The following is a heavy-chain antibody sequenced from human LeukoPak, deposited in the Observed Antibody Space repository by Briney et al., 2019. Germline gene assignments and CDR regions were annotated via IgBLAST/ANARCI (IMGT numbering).Heavy chain of an antibody. V-gene: IGHV4-4*07. CDR1: GGSISSYY. J-gene: IGHJ4*02. D-gene: IGHD6-19*01. Sequence: SETLSLTCPVSGGSISSYYWSWIRQPAGKGLEWIGRIYTSGSTNYNPSLKSRVTMSVDTSKNQFSLKLSSVTAADTAVYYCARNSAVAGDFDYWGQGTLVTVSS. CDR2: IYTSGST. CDR3: ARNSAVAGDFDY.